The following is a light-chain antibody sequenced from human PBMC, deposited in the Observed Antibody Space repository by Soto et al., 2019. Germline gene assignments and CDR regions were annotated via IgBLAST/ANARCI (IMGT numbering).Light chain of an antibody. CDR2: DVS. J-gene: IGLJ1*01. CDR1: SSDVGGYNY. Sequence: QSALTQPASVSGSPGQSITISCTGTSSDVGGYNYVSWYQQQPGKAPKFMIYDVSNRPSGVSNRFSGSKSGNTAYLTISGLQAEDEVDYYCCSYTTSNTRQIVFGTGTKVTVL. V-gene: IGLV2-14*01. CDR3: CSYTTSNTRQIV.